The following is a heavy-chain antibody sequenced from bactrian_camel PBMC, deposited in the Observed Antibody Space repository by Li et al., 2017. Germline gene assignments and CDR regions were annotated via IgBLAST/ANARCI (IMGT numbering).Heavy chain of an antibody. Sequence: HVQLLESGGGSVQAGGSLEISCTSSGYRMHACGMAWYRQFPGKERELVSAIGFIGTEKYADSVKGRFTISQDDSKTTLYLQMDNLKPEDTAMYYCAADRVGVAFGGNCQGPDYNHAGQGTQVTVS. CDR1: GYRMHACG. J-gene: IGHJ4*01. D-gene: IGHD2*01. V-gene: IGHV3S55*01. CDR2: IGFIGTE.